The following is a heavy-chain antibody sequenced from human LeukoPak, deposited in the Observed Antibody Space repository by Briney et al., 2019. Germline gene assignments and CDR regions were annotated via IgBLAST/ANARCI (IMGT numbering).Heavy chain of an antibody. V-gene: IGHV4-34*01. CDR2: INHSGST. D-gene: IGHD3-16*01. Sequence: SETLSLTCAVYGGSFSGYYWSWIRQPPGKGLEWIGEINHSGSTYYNPSLKSRVTISVDTSKNQFSLKLCSVTAADTAVYYCARTPWGNRGIYYMDVWGKGTTVTVSS. CDR1: GGSFSGYY. J-gene: IGHJ6*03. CDR3: ARTPWGNRGIYYMDV.